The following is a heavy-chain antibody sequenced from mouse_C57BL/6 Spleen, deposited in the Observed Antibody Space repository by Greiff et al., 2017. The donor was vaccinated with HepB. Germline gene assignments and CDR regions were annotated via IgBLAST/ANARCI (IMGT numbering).Heavy chain of an antibody. CDR3: AKWSSYDYAMDY. Sequence: VQLQQPGAELVRPGSSVKLSCKASGYTFTSYWMHWVKQRPIQGLEWIGNIDPSDSETHYNQKFKDKATLTVDKSSSTAYMQLSSLTSEDSAVYYCAKWSSYDYAMDYWGQGTSVTVSS. D-gene: IGHD1-1*01. CDR1: GYTFTSYW. CDR2: IDPSDSET. V-gene: IGHV1-52*01. J-gene: IGHJ4*01.